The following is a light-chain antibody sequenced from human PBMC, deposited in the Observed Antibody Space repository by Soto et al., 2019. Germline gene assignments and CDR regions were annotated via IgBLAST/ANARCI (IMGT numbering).Light chain of an antibody. V-gene: IGKV1-5*01. CDR1: QSISTW. J-gene: IGKJ4*01. CDR2: DAS. Sequence: DIQMTQSPSTLSASVGDGVTITCRASQSISTWLAWYQQKPGKAPKLLIYDASTLESGVPSRFSGSGSGTEFTLTISSLQPDDFATYYCQQYYTYPTFGGGTRVEI. CDR3: QQYYTYPT.